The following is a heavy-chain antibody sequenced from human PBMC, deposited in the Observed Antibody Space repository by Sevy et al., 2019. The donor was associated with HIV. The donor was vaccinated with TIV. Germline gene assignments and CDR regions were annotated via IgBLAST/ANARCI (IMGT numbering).Heavy chain of an antibody. Sequence: ASGKVSCKASGGTFSSYIVSWVRQAPGQGLEWMGGITPVLGTTNYAHKFQGRVTITADESTSTVYMEMSRLKSEDTAVYYCARWSISIDYWGQGTLVTVSS. CDR2: ITPVLGTT. J-gene: IGHJ4*02. CDR3: ARWSISIDY. CDR1: GGTFSSYI. V-gene: IGHV1-69*13.